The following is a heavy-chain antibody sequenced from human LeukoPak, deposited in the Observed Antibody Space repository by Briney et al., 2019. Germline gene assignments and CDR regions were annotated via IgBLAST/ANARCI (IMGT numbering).Heavy chain of an antibody. D-gene: IGHD2-15*01. J-gene: IGHJ5*02. V-gene: IGHV4-34*01. CDR3: AGGLYCSSSSCRNWFDP. Sequence: SETLSLTCSVYGGPLSGYYWSWIRQPPGKGLEWIREINHSGRTNHNPSLKSRVTLSVDTSKNQISLKLSSVTAADTAVYYCAGGLYCSSSSCRNWFDPWGQGTLVTVSS. CDR1: GGPLSGYY. CDR2: INHSGRT.